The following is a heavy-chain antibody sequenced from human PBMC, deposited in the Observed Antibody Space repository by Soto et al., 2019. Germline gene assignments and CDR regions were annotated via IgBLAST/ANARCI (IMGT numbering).Heavy chain of an antibody. CDR2: IYYSGST. CDR3: ARVYCSGGSCYSHFDY. J-gene: IGHJ4*02. V-gene: IGHV4-39*07. D-gene: IGHD2-15*01. CDR1: GGSISSSSYY. Sequence: SETLCLTCTVSGGSISSSSYYWGWIRQPPGMGLEWIGSIYYSGSTYYNPSLKSRVTISVDTSKNQFSLKLSSVTAADTAVYYCARVYCSGGSCYSHFDYWGQGTMVTVSS.